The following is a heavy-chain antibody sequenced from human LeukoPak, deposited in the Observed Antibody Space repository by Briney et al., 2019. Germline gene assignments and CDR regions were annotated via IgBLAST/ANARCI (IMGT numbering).Heavy chain of an antibody. CDR3: ARAHGRDGYNSPLGH. Sequence: GGSLRLSCAASGFIFSSYWMHWVRQAPGKGLVWVSRINSDGSRPSNADYVKGRFTISRDNAKNTLYLQMNGLRAEDTAVYYCARAHGRDGYNSPLGHWGQGTLVTVSS. CDR2: INSDGSRP. CDR1: GFIFSSYW. D-gene: IGHD5-24*01. V-gene: IGHV3-74*01. J-gene: IGHJ4*02.